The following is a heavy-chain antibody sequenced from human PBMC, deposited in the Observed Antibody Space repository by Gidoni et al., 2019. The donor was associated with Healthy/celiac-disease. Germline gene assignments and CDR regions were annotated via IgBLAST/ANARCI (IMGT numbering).Heavy chain of an antibody. J-gene: IGHJ5*02. CDR2: INHSGST. CDR1: GGSFSAYY. CDR3: ARWKVVATILGENWFDP. V-gene: IGHV4-34*01. Sequence: QVQLQQWGAGLLKPSETLSLTCAVHGGSFSAYYWSWIRQPPGKGLEWIGEINHSGSTNYNPSLKSRVTISVDTSKNQFSLKLSSVTAADTAVYYCARWKVVATILGENWFDPWGQGTLVTVSS. D-gene: IGHD5-12*01.